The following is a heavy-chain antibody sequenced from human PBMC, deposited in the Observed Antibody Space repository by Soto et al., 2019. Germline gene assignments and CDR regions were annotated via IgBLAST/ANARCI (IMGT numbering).Heavy chain of an antibody. J-gene: IGHJ6*02. CDR1: GFTFSSYG. CDR3: ARGSVVVPAAISYYGMEV. D-gene: IGHD2-2*01. CDR2: IWYDGSNK. V-gene: IGHV3-33*01. Sequence: PGGSLRLSCAASGFTFSSYGMHWVRQAPGKGLEWVAVIWYDGSNKYYADSVKGRFTISRDNSKNTLYLQMNSLRAEDTAVYYCARGSVVVPAAISYYGMEVWGQGTTVTVSS.